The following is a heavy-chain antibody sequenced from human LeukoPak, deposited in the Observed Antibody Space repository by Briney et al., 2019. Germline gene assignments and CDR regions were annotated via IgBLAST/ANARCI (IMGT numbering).Heavy chain of an antibody. CDR1: GFALSSHW. V-gene: IGHV3-7*01. CDR3: VSFYETY. D-gene: IGHD2/OR15-2a*01. J-gene: IGHJ4*02. Sequence: GGSLRLSCAASGFALSSHWMTWVRQVPGRGPEWVANVNRDGSETYYLDSVKGRFTISKDNAKNTVYLQMNNLRAEDTAVYYCVSFYETYWGRGTLVTVSS. CDR2: VNRDGSET.